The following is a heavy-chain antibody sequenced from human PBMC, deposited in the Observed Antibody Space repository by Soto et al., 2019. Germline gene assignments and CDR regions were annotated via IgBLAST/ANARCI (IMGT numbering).Heavy chain of an antibody. D-gene: IGHD1-26*01. CDR2: ISYSGST. Sequence: ETLSLTCTVSGGSISSYYWNWIRQPPGKGLEWIGYISYSGSTNYNPSLKSRVTISVDTSKNQFSLKLSSVTAADTAVYYCARGQRGLLKMEYWGQGTLVTVSS. J-gene: IGHJ4*02. V-gene: IGHV4-59*01. CDR1: GGSISSYY. CDR3: ARGQRGLLKMEY.